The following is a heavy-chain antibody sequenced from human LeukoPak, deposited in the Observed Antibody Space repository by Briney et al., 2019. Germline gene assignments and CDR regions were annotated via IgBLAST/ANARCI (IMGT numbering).Heavy chain of an antibody. J-gene: IGHJ5*02. V-gene: IGHV3-30*18. CDR3: AKNSGSYSDWFDP. D-gene: IGHD1-26*01. CDR2: ISYDGSNK. Sequence: GGSLRLSCAASGFTFSSYGMHWVRQAPGKGLEWVAVISYDGSNKYYADSVKGRFTISRDNSKNTLYPQMNSLRAEDTAVYYCAKNSGSYSDWFDPWGQGTLVTVSS. CDR1: GFTFSSYG.